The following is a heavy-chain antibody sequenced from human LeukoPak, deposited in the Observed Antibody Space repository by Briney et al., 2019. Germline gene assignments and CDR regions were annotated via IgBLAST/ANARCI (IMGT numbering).Heavy chain of an antibody. CDR2: ISWNSGSI. CDR3: AKDRSDGDQLSEFDY. CDR1: GFTFDDYA. V-gene: IGHV3-9*01. Sequence: GGSLRLSCAASGFTFDDYAMHWVRQAPGKGLEWVSGISWNSGSIGYADSVKGRFTISRDNAKNSLYLQMNSLRAEDTALYYCAKDRSDGDQLSEFDYWGQGTLVTVSS. J-gene: IGHJ4*02. D-gene: IGHD2-2*01.